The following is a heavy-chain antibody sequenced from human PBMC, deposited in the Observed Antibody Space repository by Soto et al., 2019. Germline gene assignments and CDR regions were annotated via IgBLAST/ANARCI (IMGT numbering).Heavy chain of an antibody. Sequence: GASVKVSCKASGYTFSDYYIHWVRQAPGHGLDWMGIINPPDGSTTYAQKFQGRVSMTSDTSTSTVYMELSSLRSEDTAIYYCARYYDSSGPAFDYWGQGTLVTVS. V-gene: IGHV1-46*01. J-gene: IGHJ4*02. CDR1: GYTFSDYY. CDR3: ARYYDSSGPAFDY. CDR2: INPPDGST. D-gene: IGHD3-22*01.